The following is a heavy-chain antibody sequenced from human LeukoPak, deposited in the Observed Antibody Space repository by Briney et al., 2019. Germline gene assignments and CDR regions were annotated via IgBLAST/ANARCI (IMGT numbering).Heavy chain of an antibody. CDR3: ARRALFGDSGYDYNWFDP. CDR2: ISAYNGNT. V-gene: IGHV1-18*01. D-gene: IGHD5-12*01. CDR1: GYTFTSYA. J-gene: IGHJ5*02. Sequence: ASVKVSCKASGYTFTSYAISWVRQAPGQGLEWMGWISAYNGNTHYAQKFQGRVTMTRDTSISTAYMELSRLRSNDTAVYYCARRALFGDSGYDYNWFDPWGQGTLVTVSS.